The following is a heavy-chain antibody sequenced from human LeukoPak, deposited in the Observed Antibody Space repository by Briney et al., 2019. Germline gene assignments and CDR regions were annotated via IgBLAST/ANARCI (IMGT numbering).Heavy chain of an antibody. CDR3: ARGRAARPNWFDP. Sequence: SETPSPTPAVFGGAFPGYFWGLVPPPPRKGVGWGGEINHSGSTNYNPSLKSRVTISVDTSKNQFSLKLSSVTAADTAVYYCARGRAARPNWFDPWGQGTLVTVSS. J-gene: IGHJ5*02. V-gene: IGHV4-34*01. D-gene: IGHD6-6*01. CDR1: GGAFPGYF. CDR2: INHSGST.